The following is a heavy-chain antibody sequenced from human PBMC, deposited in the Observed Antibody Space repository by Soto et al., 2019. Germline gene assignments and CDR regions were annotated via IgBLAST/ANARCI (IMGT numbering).Heavy chain of an antibody. D-gene: IGHD2-15*01. CDR2: MYHSGST. V-gene: IGHV4-4*02. Sequence: QVQLQESGPGLVKPSGTLSLTCAVSSGSISSSNWWSWVRQPPGKGLECIGEMYHSGSTNYNPSLKRRVTRSVDKSKNQFSLKLSSVTAADTAVYYCAREGYCSGGSCRDYYFDYWGQGTLVTVSS. J-gene: IGHJ4*02. CDR1: SGSISSSNW. CDR3: AREGYCSGGSCRDYYFDY.